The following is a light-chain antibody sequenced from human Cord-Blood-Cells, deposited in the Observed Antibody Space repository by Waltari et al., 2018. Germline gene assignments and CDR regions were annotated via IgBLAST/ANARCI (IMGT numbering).Light chain of an antibody. CDR2: GAS. Sequence: EIVLTQSTGNLPLSSGERATFSCRASQSISSSYLAWYQQKPGQAPRLLIYGASSMATGIPERFSGSGSGTDFTLTISRLEPEDFATYYCQQYSSSPWTFGQGTKVEIK. CDR3: QQYSSSPWT. CDR1: QSISSSY. J-gene: IGKJ1*01. V-gene: IGKV3-20*01.